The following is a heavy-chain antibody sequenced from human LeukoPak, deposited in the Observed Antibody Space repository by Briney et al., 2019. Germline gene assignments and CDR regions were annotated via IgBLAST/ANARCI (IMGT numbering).Heavy chain of an antibody. CDR3: ARLRVLTGYYAFDI. V-gene: IGHV1-18*01. CDR2: ISAYNGNT. J-gene: IGHJ3*02. CDR1: GYTFTSYG. Sequence: ASVKVSCKASGYTFTSYGISWVRQAPGQGLEWMGWISAYNGNTNYAQKFQGRVTMTRDTSISTAYMELSRLRSDDTAVYYCARLRVLTGYYAFDIWGQGTMVTVSS. D-gene: IGHD3-9*01.